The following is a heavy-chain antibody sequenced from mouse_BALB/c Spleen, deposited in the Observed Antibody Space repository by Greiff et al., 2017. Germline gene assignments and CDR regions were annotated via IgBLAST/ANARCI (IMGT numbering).Heavy chain of an antibody. CDR3: ARYYGT. Sequence: EVKVEESGPGLVKPSQSLSLTCTVTGYSITSDYAWNWIRQFPGNKLEWMGYISYSGSTSYNPSLKSRISITRDTSKNQFFLQLNSVTTEDTATYYCARYYGTWGQGTLVTVSA. D-gene: IGHD1-1*02. CDR1: GYSITSDYA. CDR2: ISYSGST. V-gene: IGHV3-2*02. J-gene: IGHJ3*01.